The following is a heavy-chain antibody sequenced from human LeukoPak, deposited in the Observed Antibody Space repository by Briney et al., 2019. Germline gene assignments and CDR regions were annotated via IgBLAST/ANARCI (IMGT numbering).Heavy chain of an antibody. CDR2: ISAYNGNT. V-gene: IGHV1-18*01. J-gene: IGHJ6*02. Sequence: ASVKVSCKASGYTFTSYGISWVRQAPGQGLEWMGWISAYNGNTNYAQKPQGRVTMTTDTSTSTAYMELRSLRSDDTAVYYCARDVGYCSSTSCYFAFSYYYYGMDVWGQGTTVTVSS. CDR3: ARDVGYCSSTSCYFAFSYYYYGMDV. CDR1: GYTFTSYG. D-gene: IGHD2-2*01.